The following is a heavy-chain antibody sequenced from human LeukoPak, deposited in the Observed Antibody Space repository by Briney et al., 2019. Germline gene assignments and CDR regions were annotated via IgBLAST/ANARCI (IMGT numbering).Heavy chain of an antibody. CDR3: ASITAAAAAVSGDMDV. Sequence: GASVKVSCKASGGTFSSYAISWVRQAPGQGLEWMGGIIPIFGTANYAQKIQGRVTITADESTSTAYMELSSLRSEDTAVYYCASITAAAAAVSGDMDVWGKGTTVTVSS. J-gene: IGHJ6*03. D-gene: IGHD6-13*01. CDR2: IIPIFGTA. V-gene: IGHV1-69*13. CDR1: GGTFSSYA.